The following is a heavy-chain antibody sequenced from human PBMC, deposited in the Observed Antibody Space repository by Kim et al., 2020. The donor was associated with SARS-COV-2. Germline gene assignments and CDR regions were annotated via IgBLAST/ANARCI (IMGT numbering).Heavy chain of an antibody. D-gene: IGHD3-10*01. V-gene: IGHV4-61*01. Sequence: SETLSLTCTVSGGSVSSGSYYWSWIRQPPGKGLEWIGYIYYSGSTNYNPSLKSRVTISVDTSKNQFSLKLSSVTAADTAVYYCARVPSYYYGSGSYYTNYYYYGMDVWGQGTTVTVSS. J-gene: IGHJ6*02. CDR2: IYYSGST. CDR3: ARVPSYYYGSGSYYTNYYYYGMDV. CDR1: GGSVSSGSYY.